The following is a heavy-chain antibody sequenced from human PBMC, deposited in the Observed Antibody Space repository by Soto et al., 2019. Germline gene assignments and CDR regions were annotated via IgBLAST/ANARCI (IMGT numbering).Heavy chain of an antibody. J-gene: IGHJ4*02. D-gene: IGHD4-17*01. V-gene: IGHV3-74*01. CDR2: INSDGSST. CDR3: ARDDYGDRVFDY. CDR1: GFTFSSYW. Sequence: GGSLRLSCAASGFTFSSYWMHWVRQAPGKGLVWVSRINSDGSSTSYADSVKGRFTISSDNAKNTLYLQMNSLRAEDTAVYYCARDDYGDRVFDYWGQGTLVTVSS.